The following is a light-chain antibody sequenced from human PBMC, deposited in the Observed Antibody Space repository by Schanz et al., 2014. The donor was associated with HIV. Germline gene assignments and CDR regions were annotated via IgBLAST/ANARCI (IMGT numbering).Light chain of an antibody. Sequence: EIVLTQSPGTLSLSLGERATLSCRASQTVSSSSLAWYQQEPGQSPRLLIFGASNRATGFPDRFSGSASGTDFTLTISRVEPEDYAVYYCQYYGSPPWTFGQGTKVEVK. V-gene: IGKV3-20*01. CDR1: QTVSSSS. CDR2: GAS. CDR3: QYYGSPPWT. J-gene: IGKJ1*01.